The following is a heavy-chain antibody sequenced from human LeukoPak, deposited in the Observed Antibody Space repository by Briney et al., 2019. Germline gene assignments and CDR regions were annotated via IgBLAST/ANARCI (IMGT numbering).Heavy chain of an antibody. CDR3: TTGLIPYGYILRYYYGMDV. J-gene: IGHJ6*02. CDR2: IKSKTDGGTT. V-gene: IGHV3-15*01. D-gene: IGHD5-18*01. CDR1: GFTFSNAW. Sequence: PGGSLRLSCAASGFTFSNAWMSWVRQAPGKGLEWVGRIKSKTDGGTTDYAAPVKGRFTISRDDSKNTLYLQMNSLKTEDTAVYYCTTGLIPYGYILRYYYGMDVWGQGTTVTVSS.